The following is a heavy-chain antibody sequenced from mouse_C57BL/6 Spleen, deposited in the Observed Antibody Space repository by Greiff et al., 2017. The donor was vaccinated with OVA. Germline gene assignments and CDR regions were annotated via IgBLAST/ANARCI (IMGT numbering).Heavy chain of an antibody. J-gene: IGHJ3*01. CDR1: GYTFTSYW. V-gene: IGHV1-55*01. CDR2: IYPGSGST. Sequence: QVQLQQPGAELVKPGASVKMSCKASGYTFTSYWITWVKQRPGQGLEWIGDIYPGSGSTNYNEKFKSKATLTVDTSSSTAYMQLSSLTSEDSAVYYCAREASNYGPWFAYWGQGTLVTVSA. CDR3: AREASNYGPWFAY. D-gene: IGHD2-5*01.